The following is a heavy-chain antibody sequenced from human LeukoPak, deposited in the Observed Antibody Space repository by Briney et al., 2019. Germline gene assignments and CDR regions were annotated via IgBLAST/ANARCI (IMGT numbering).Heavy chain of an antibody. D-gene: IGHD3-10*01. V-gene: IGHV4-31*03. CDR3: ARDLWFGEYNWFDP. Sequence: SQTLSLTCTVSGGSISSGGYFWSWVRQHPGSGLEWIGYISHSGSTYYNPSLKSRVTISLDTSKDRFSLRLSSVTAADTAVYYCARDLWFGEYNWFDPWGQGTLVTVSS. CDR2: ISHSGST. CDR1: GGSISSGGYF. J-gene: IGHJ5*02.